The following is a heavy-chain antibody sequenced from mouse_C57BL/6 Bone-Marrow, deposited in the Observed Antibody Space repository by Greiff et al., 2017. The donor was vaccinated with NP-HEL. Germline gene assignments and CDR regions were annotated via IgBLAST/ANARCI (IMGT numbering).Heavy chain of an antibody. J-gene: IGHJ1*03. Sequence: EVKVIESGGGLVKPGGSLKLSCAASGFTFSDYGMHWVRQAPEKGLEWVAYISSGSSTIYYADTVKGRFTISRDNAKNTLFLQMTSLRSEDTAMYYCARPIYYGNYVGYFDVWGTGTTVTVSS. CDR2: ISSGSSTI. CDR1: GFTFSDYG. D-gene: IGHD2-1*01. V-gene: IGHV5-17*01. CDR3: ARPIYYGNYVGYFDV.